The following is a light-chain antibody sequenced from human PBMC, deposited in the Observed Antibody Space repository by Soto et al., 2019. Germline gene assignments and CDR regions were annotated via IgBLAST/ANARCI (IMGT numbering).Light chain of an antibody. J-gene: IGLJ1*01. CDR3: SSYTSSSTLV. Sequence: QSALTQPASVSGSPGQSITISCTGISSDVGGYNYVSWYQQHPGKAPKLMIYEVSNRPSGVSNRFSGSKSGNTASLTISWLQAEDEADYYCSSYTSSSTLVFGTGTKVTVL. V-gene: IGLV2-14*01. CDR2: EVS. CDR1: SSDVGGYNY.